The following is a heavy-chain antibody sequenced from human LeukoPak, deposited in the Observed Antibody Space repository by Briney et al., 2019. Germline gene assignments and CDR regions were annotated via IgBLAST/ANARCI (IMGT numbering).Heavy chain of an antibody. CDR1: GGSISSGDYY. V-gene: IGHV4-30-4*01. CDR2: IYYSGST. CDR3: AGGGVEDIVVVPAAMPWLYLGY. D-gene: IGHD2-2*01. J-gene: IGHJ4*02. Sequence: SETLSLTCTVSGGSISSGDYYWSWIRQPPGKGLQWIGYIYYSGSTYYNPSLKSRVTKSVDTSKNRVSLKLRSVTAAETAVYYWAGGGVEDIVVVPAAMPWLYLGYWGQGTLVTVSS.